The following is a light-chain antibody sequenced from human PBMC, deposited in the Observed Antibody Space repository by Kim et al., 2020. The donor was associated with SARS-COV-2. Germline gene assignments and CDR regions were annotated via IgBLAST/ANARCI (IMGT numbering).Light chain of an antibody. V-gene: IGLV1-47*01. J-gene: IGLJ2*01. CDR3: AAWDDSLYVV. Sequence: PGRRVTISCSGSSSNIGSGYVYGYQQLPGTAPKLLIYRDNQRPSGVPDRFSGSKSGTSASLAISGLRSEDEADYYCAAWDDSLYVVFGGGTQLTVL. CDR2: RDN. CDR1: SSNIGSGY.